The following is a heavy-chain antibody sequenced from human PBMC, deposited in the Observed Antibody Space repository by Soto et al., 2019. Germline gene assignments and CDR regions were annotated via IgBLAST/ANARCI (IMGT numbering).Heavy chain of an antibody. CDR2: ISYDGSNK. CDR3: AKDVLYGDYPY. CDR1: GFTFSSYG. Sequence: QVQLVESGGGVVQPGRSLRLSCAASGFTFSSYGMHWVRQAPGKGLEWVAVISYDGSNKYYADSVKGRFTNSRDNSKNTLYLQMNSLRAEDTAVYYCAKDVLYGDYPYWGQGTLVTVSS. J-gene: IGHJ4*02. D-gene: IGHD4-17*01. V-gene: IGHV3-30*18.